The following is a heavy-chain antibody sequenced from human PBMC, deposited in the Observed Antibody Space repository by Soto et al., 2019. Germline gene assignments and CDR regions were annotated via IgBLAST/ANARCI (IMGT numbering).Heavy chain of an antibody. D-gene: IGHD7-27*01. Sequence: EVQLVESGGGLVQPGGSLRLSCAASGFTFSSYDMHWVRQATGKGLEWVSAIGTAGDTYYPGSVKGRFTISRENAKNSLYRQMNSLRAGDTAVYYCAREGTGDGAFDIWGQGTMVTVSS. CDR3: AREGTGDGAFDI. CDR1: GFTFSSYD. V-gene: IGHV3-13*01. J-gene: IGHJ3*02. CDR2: IGTAGDT.